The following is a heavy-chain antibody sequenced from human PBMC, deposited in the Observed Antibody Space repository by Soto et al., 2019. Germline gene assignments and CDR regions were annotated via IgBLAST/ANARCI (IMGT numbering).Heavy chain of an antibody. CDR1: GFTFSSYS. D-gene: IGHD2-2*01. CDR3: ARNLYCSSTSCHDAFDI. Sequence: GESLKISCAASGFTFSSYSMNWVRQAPGKGLEWVSSISSSSSYIYYADSVKGRFTISRDNAKNSLYLQMNSLRAEDTAVYYCARNLYCSSTSCHDAFDIWGQGTMVTVSS. J-gene: IGHJ3*02. V-gene: IGHV3-21*01. CDR2: ISSSSSYI.